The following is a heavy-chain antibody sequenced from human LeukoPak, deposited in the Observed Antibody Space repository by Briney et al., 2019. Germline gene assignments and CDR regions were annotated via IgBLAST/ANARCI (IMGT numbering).Heavy chain of an antibody. Sequence: PSETLSLTCRVSGASINSGSNYWGWIRQPPGKTLEWIGSIYSSGSTNYNPSLKSRVTISVDTSKNQFSLKLSSVTAADTAVYYCARDPGIAAAGTFDYWGQGILVTVSS. CDR2: IYSSGST. D-gene: IGHD6-13*01. CDR1: GASINSGSNY. CDR3: ARDPGIAAAGTFDY. J-gene: IGHJ4*02. V-gene: IGHV4-39*07.